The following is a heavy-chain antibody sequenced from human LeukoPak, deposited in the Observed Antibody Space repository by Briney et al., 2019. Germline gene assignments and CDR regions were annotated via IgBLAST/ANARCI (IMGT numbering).Heavy chain of an antibody. J-gene: IGHJ4*02. V-gene: IGHV4-39*01. CDR2: IYYSGST. CDR3: AGLKHKDYFDY. CDR1: GGSIRSSSYY. Sequence: SETLSLTCTVSGGSIRSSSYYWGWIRLPPGKGLEWIGSIYYSGSTYYNPSLKSRVTISVDTSKNQFSLKLSSVTAADTAVYYCAGLKHKDYFDYWGQGTLVTVSS.